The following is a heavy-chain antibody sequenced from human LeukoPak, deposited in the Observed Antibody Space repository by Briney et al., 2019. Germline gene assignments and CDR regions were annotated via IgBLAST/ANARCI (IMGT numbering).Heavy chain of an antibody. Sequence: GGSLRLSCAASGFTFSSYEMNWLRQAPGKGLEWVSYISSSGSAIYYADSVKGRFTVSRDNAKNPLFLQINSLRAEDTAVYFCARPYCSSTTCYGFLNYWGQGTLVTVSS. J-gene: IGHJ4*02. V-gene: IGHV3-48*03. CDR1: GFTFSSYE. CDR3: ARPYCSSTTCYGFLNY. D-gene: IGHD2-2*01. CDR2: ISSSGSAI.